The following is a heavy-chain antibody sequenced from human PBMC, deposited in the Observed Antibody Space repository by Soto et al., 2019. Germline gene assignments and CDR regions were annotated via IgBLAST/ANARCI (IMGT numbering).Heavy chain of an antibody. V-gene: IGHV3-23*01. D-gene: IGHD6-19*01. CDR1: GFTFSSYA. CDR3: ANAIAVAGRVDY. Sequence: EVQLLESGGGLVQPGGSLRLSCAASGFTFSSYARSWVRQAPGKGLEWVSAISGSGGSTYYADSVKGRFTISRDNSKNTLYLQMNSLRAEDTAVYYCANAIAVAGRVDYWGQGTLVTVSS. CDR2: ISGSGGST. J-gene: IGHJ4*02.